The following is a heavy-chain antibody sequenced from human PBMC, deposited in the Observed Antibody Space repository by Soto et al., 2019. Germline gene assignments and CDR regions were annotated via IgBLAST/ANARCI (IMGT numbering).Heavy chain of an antibody. V-gene: IGHV4-38-2*01. J-gene: IGHJ5*02. CDR1: GYSIRNGYY. Sequence: SETLSLTCAVSGYSIRNGYYWGWIRQPPGKGLEWIGTIYHSGSTYYNPSLKSRVTISVDASENHFSLKLSSVPAADTAVYYFAGGGPYCGGDCYSPPPWGQGTLVTVSS. D-gene: IGHD2-21*02. CDR3: AGGGPYCGGDCYSPPP. CDR2: IYHSGST.